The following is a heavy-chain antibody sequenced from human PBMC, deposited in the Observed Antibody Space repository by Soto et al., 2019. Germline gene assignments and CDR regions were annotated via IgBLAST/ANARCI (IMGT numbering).Heavy chain of an antibody. Sequence: QVQLVQSGAEVKKPGSSVKVSCKASGGTFSSYAISWVRQAPGQGLEWMGGIIPIFGTANYAQKFQGRVTITADKSTSTAYMELSSLRSEDTAVYYCARAFGRGVIIAGYYGMDVWCHGTTVTVAS. V-gene: IGHV1-69*06. J-gene: IGHJ6*02. D-gene: IGHD3-16*02. CDR1: GGTFSSYA. CDR2: IIPIFGTA. CDR3: ARAFGRGVIIAGYYGMDV.